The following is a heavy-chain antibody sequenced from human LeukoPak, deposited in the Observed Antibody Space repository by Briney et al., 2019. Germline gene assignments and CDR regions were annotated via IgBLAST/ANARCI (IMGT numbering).Heavy chain of an antibody. J-gene: IGHJ4*02. CDR1: GYTFTSYY. Sequence: ASVKVSCKASGYTFTSYYLHWVRQAPGQGLEWMGGIIPIFGTANYAQKFQGRVTITADESTSTAYMELSSLRSEDTAVYYCARYSGRGWGYYFDYWGQGTLVTVSS. CDR2: IIPIFGTA. V-gene: IGHV1-69*13. CDR3: ARYSGRGWGYYFDY. D-gene: IGHD1-26*01.